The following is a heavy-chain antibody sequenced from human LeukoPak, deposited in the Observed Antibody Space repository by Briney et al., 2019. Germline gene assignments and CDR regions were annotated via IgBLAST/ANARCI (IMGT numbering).Heavy chain of an antibody. CDR3: ARDPSLLGDLYWYFDL. V-gene: IGHV3-23*01. J-gene: IGHJ2*01. D-gene: IGHD2-21*02. Sequence: GGSLRLSCAASGFTFSSYAMSWVRQAPGKGLEWVSAISGSGGSTYYADSVKGRFTISRDNSKNTLFLQMNSLRAEDTAVYYCARDPSLLGDLYWYFDLWGRGTLVTVSS. CDR2: ISGSGGST. CDR1: GFTFSSYA.